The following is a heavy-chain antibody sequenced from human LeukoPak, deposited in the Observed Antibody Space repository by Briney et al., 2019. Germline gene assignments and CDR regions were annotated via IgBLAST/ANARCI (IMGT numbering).Heavy chain of an antibody. D-gene: IGHD2-2*01. V-gene: IGHV5-51*01. CDR1: GYSFTSDW. CDR2: IYPGDSDT. Sequence: GESLKISCKGSGYSFTSDWIGWVRQMPGKGLEWMGIIYPGDSDTRYSPPFQGHVTISAEKSISTAYLQWSSLKASDTAMYYCARGPSLSSSHYWGQGTLVTVSS. J-gene: IGHJ4*02. CDR3: ARGPSLSSSHY.